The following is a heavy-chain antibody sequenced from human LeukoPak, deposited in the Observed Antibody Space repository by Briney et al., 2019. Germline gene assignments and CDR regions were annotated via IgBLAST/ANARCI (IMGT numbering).Heavy chain of an antibody. CDR1: GFPFSSYS. D-gene: IGHD3-22*01. CDR3: ARDHDSSGYDYMDV. V-gene: IGHV3-21*04. Sequence: PGGSLRLSCEAPGFPFSSYSMSWVRQARGKGLEWVSSITSRSRYIYYADSVKGRFTISRDNAKNSLYLQMNSLRAEDTALYYCARDHDSSGYDYMDVWGKGTTVTVSS. J-gene: IGHJ6*03. CDR2: ITSRSRYI.